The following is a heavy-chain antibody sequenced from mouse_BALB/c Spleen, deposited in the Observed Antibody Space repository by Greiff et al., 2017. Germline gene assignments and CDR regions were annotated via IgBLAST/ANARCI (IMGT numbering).Heavy chain of an antibody. V-gene: IGHV5-4*02. CDR2: ISDGGSYT. CDR1: GFTFSDYY. Sequence: EVNVVESGGGLVKPGGSLKLSCAASGFTFSDYYMYWVRQTPEKRLEWVATISDGGSYTYYPDSVKGRFTISRDNAKNNLYLQMSSLKSEDTAMYYCAREGAYYAMDYWGQGTSVTVSS. CDR3: AREGAYYAMDY. J-gene: IGHJ4*01.